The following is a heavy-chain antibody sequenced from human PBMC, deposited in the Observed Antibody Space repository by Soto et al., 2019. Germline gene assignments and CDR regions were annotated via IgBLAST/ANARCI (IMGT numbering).Heavy chain of an antibody. J-gene: IGHJ3*02. CDR3: ARDKDYGDQYDAFDI. CDR1: GGSISSGGYY. V-gene: IGHV4-31*03. Sequence: QVQLQESGPGLVKPSQTLSLTCTVSGGSISSGGYYWSWIRQHPGKVLEWIGYIYYSGSTYYNPSAKSRVTIAVDTSQNHFSLNLSSVTAADTAVYYCARDKDYGDQYDAFDIWGQGTMVTVSS. D-gene: IGHD4-17*01. CDR2: IYYSGST.